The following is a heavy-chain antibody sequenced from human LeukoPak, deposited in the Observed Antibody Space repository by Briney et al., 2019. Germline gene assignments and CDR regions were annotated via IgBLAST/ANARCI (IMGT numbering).Heavy chain of an antibody. D-gene: IGHD6-19*01. CDR2: INPNSGGT. CDR3: AREKSSGWGHNWFDP. J-gene: IGHJ5*02. CDR1: GYTFTGYY. V-gene: IGHV1-2*02. Sequence: ASVTVSCTASGYTFTGYYMHWVRQAPGQGLEWMGWINPNSGGTNYAQKFQGRVTMTRDTSISTAYMELSRLRSDDTAVYYCAREKSSGWGHNWFDPWGQGTLVTVSS.